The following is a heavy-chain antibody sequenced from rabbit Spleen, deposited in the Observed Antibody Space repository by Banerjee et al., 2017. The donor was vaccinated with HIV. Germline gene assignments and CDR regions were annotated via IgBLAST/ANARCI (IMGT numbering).Heavy chain of an antibody. CDR1: GFSFNSGYD. J-gene: IGHJ6*01. V-gene: IGHV1S40*01. D-gene: IGHD8-1*01. CDR3: ARDSGSSFSSYGMDL. CDR2: IYTGNGKN. Sequence: QSLEESGGGLVKPGASLTLTCKASGFSFNSGYDMSWVRQAPGKGLEWIGFIYTGNGKNYYASWAKGRFTISKTSSTTVTLQMTSLTVADTATYFCARDSGSSFSSYGMDLWGPGTLVTVS.